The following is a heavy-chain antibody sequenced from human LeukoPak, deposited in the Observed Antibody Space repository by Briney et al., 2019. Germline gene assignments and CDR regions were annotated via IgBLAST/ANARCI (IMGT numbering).Heavy chain of an antibody. CDR2: ISASGGST. D-gene: IGHD5-18*01. J-gene: IGHJ4*02. Sequence: TGGSLRLSCAASGFTSSSSAMSWVRQVPGKGLEWVSGISASGGSTSYADSVRGRFTISRDNSKNTLYLQMNSLRAEDTAVYYCAKERYSYGPQHGDYWGQGTLVTVSS. V-gene: IGHV3-23*01. CDR3: AKERYSYGPQHGDY. CDR1: GFTSSSSA.